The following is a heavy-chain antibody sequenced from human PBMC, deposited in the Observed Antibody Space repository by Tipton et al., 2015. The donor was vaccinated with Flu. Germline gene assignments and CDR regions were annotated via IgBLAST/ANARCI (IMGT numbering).Heavy chain of an antibody. CDR3: ARDGGVGSGWSYSGGNYYYGMDV. V-gene: IGHV4-30-2*01. J-gene: IGHJ6*02. Sequence: LRLSCSVSGASISSGGNSWSWIRQPPGKGLEWIGYIYHSGTTYYNPSLKSRVTISVDTSKNQFSLKLSSVTAADTAVYYCARDGGVGSGWSYSGGNYYYGMDVWGQGTTVIVSS. D-gene: IGHD6-19*01. CDR2: IYHSGTT. CDR1: GASISSGGNS.